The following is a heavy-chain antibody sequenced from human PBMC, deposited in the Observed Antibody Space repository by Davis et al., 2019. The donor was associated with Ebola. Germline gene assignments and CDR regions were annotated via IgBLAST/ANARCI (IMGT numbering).Heavy chain of an antibody. CDR1: GFTFSSYA. CDR3: AGHSSSWYRWFDP. Sequence: GESLKISCAASGFTFSSYAMSWVRQAPGKGLEWVSAISGSGGSTYYADSVKGRFTISRDNSKNTLYLQMNSLRAEDTALYYCAGHSSSWYRWFDPWGQGTLVTVSS. CDR2: ISGSGGST. J-gene: IGHJ5*02. D-gene: IGHD6-13*01. V-gene: IGHV3-23*01.